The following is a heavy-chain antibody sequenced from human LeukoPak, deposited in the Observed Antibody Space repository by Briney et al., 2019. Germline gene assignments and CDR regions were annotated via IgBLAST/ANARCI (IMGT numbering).Heavy chain of an antibody. D-gene: IGHD3-22*01. Sequence: GGSLRLSCAASGFTFSSYSMNWVRQAPGRGLEWVSSFSTSSSYIYYADSVKGRFIISRDNAKNSLYLQMNSLRVEDTAVYFCARGVQDYYDSGGYLDYWGQGTLVTVSS. CDR2: FSTSSSYI. V-gene: IGHV3-21*01. CDR3: ARGVQDYYDSGGYLDY. CDR1: GFTFSSYS. J-gene: IGHJ4*02.